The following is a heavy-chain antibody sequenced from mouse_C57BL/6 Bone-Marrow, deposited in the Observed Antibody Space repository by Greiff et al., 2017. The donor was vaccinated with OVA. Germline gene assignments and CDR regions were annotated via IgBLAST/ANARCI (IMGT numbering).Heavy chain of an antibody. CDR1: GYTFTDYE. CDR2: IDPETGGT. CDR3: TRGYSNYYAMDY. J-gene: IGHJ4*01. D-gene: IGHD2-5*01. Sequence: QVQLQQSGAELVRPGASVTLSCKASGYTFTDYEMHWVKQTPVHGLAWIGAIDPETGGTAYNQKFKGKAILTADKSSSTAYMELRSLTSEDSAVYYSTRGYSNYYAMDYWGQGTAVTVSS. V-gene: IGHV1-15*01.